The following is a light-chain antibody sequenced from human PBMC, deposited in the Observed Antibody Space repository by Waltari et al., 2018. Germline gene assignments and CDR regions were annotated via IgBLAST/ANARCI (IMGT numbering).Light chain of an antibody. CDR3: TAWDDSLNAWV. Sequence: QSVLPQPPSASGTPGQRVTISCSGSSSNIGRRYVYWYQQVPGTAPKLLIYLTNQRPSGVPDRFSGSKSGTSASLAISGLRSDDEADYYCTAWDDSLNAWVFGGGTQLTV. V-gene: IGLV1-47*01. CDR2: LTN. J-gene: IGLJ3*02. CDR1: SSNIGRRY.